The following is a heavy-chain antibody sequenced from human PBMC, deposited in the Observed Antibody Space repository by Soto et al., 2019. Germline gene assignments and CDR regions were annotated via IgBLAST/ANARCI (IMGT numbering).Heavy chain of an antibody. CDR2: ISSSGNTI. Sequence: DVQLVESGGDLIQPGGSLRLSCAASGFTFIGYEMNWFRQAPGKGLEWVSYISSSGNTINYADSVKGRFTMSRDNAKNLLYLQMNSLRAQDTVVYYCANEAGSGGGYFDFWGQGTPVTVSS. V-gene: IGHV3-48*03. CDR1: GFTFIGYE. CDR3: ANEAGSGGGYFDF. J-gene: IGHJ4*02. D-gene: IGHD2-15*01.